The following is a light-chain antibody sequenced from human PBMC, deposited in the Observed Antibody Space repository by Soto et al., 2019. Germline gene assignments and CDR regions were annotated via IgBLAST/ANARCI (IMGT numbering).Light chain of an antibody. J-gene: IGLJ3*02. Sequence: QSALTQPRSVSGSPGQSVTISCTGTSSDVGGYNYVSWYQQHPGKAPQLMIYDVSKRPSGVADRFSGAKSGSTASLTISGRQPEDEADYYCCSDAGSNTCALVFGGGTKLTVL. CDR3: CSDAGSNTCALV. CDR1: SSDVGGYNY. CDR2: DVS. V-gene: IGLV2-11*01.